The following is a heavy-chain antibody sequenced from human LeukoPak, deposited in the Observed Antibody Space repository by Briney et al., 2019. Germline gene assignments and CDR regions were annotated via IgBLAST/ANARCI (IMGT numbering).Heavy chain of an antibody. CDR3: AHSPGICAFDI. J-gene: IGHJ3*02. V-gene: IGHV2-5*02. CDR2: IYGDDDE. D-gene: IGHD6-13*01. CDR1: GFSLTTSEVG. Sequence: GPSVVKHTQTLTLTCTFSGFSLTTSEVGVGWIRQAPGKALEWLAVIYGDDDERYSPSLQSRLTIAKDTSKSQVVLKMTNMEPMDTASYYCAHSPGICAFDIWGQGTMVTASS.